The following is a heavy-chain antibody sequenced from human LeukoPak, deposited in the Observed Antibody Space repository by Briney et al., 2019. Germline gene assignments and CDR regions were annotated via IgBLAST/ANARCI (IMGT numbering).Heavy chain of an antibody. D-gene: IGHD4-17*01. CDR3: AKVMSGDDYGDEPFDY. J-gene: IGHJ4*02. CDR2: ISYDGSNK. Sequence: PGGSLRLSCAASGFTFSSYSMNWVRQAPGKGLEWVAVISYDGSNKYYADSVKGRFTISRDNSKNTLYLQMNSLRAEDTAVYYCAKVMSGDDYGDEPFDYWGQGTLVTVSS. CDR1: GFTFSSYS. V-gene: IGHV3-30*18.